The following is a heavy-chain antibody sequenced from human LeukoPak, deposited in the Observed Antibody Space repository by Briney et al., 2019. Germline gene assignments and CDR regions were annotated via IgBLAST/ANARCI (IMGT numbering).Heavy chain of an antibody. CDR3: ARRDLVAAAGSDY. CDR1: GYTFTGYY. V-gene: IGHV1-2*02. J-gene: IGHJ4*02. D-gene: IGHD6-13*01. CDR2: INPNSGGT. Sequence: ASVNVSCKASGYTFTGYYMHWVRQAPGQGLEWMGWINPNSGGTNYAQKFQGRVTMTRDTSISTAYMELSRLRSDDTAVYYCARRDLVAAAGSDYWGQGTLVTVSS.